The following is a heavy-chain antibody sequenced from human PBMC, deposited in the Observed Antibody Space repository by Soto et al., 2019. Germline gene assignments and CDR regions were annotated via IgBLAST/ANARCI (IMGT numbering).Heavy chain of an antibody. J-gene: IGHJ6*02. CDR1: GFTFSSYA. D-gene: IGHD6-13*01. CDR2: ISYDGSNK. CDR3: ARVYANPEQQLPRPLYYYFGMGV. V-gene: IGHV3-30-3*01. Sequence: QVQLVESGGGVVQPGRSLRLSCAASGFTFSSYAMHWVRQAPGKGLEWVAVISYDGSNKYYADSVKGRFTISRDNSKNTLYLQMNSLRAEDTAVYYCARVYANPEQQLPRPLYYYFGMGVWGQGTTVTVSS.